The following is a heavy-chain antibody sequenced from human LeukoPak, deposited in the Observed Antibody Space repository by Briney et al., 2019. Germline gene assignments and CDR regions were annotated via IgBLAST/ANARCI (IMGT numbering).Heavy chain of an antibody. D-gene: IGHD3-22*01. CDR1: GGSISSSSYY. CDR3: ARSYYDSSGYYYPTHNDY. CDR2: IYHSGST. J-gene: IGHJ4*02. Sequence: SETLSLTCTVSGGSISSSSYYWGWIRQPPGKGLEWIGSIYHSGSTYYNPSLKSRVTISVDTSKNQFSLKLSSVTAADTAVYYCARSYYDSSGYYYPTHNDYWGQGTLVTVSS. V-gene: IGHV4-39*01.